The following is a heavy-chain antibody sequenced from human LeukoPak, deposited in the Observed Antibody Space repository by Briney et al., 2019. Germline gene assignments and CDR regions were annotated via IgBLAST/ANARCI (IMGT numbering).Heavy chain of an antibody. CDR2: IYSSGST. CDR1: GCSIAGYH. Sequence: SETLSLTCTVSGCSIAGYHWSWIRHPPGKGLEWIGYIYSSGSTEYKPSLKSRATISADTSKNQFSLKLTSVTAADTAIYYCARRNDFDIWGQGTMVTVSS. V-gene: IGHV4-4*08. CDR3: ARRNDFDI. J-gene: IGHJ3*02.